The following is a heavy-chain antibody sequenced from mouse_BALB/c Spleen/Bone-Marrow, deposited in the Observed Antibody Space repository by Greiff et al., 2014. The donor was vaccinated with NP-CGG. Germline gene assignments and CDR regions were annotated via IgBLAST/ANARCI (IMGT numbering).Heavy chain of an antibody. J-gene: IGHJ4*01. CDR1: GFSLTSYG. D-gene: IGHD2-4*01. CDR3: ARESTMITSMDY. CDR2: IWAGGST. Sequence: VQGVESGPGLVAPSQSLSITCTVSGFSLTSYGVHWVRQPPGKGLEWLGVIWAGGSTNYNSALMSRLSISKDNSKSQVFSKMNSLQTDDTAMYYCARESTMITSMDYWGQGTSVTVSS. V-gene: IGHV2-9*02.